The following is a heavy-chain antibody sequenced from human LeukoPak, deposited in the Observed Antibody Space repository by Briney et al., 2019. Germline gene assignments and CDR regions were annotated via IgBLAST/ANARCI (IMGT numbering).Heavy chain of an antibody. V-gene: IGHV3-23*01. D-gene: IGHD5-24*01. Sequence: GGSLRLSCAASGFTFNGYAMSWVRQAPGKGLEWVSTISPTGAGTYYADSVKGRFTISRDNSENTLYLQMNSLRAEDTAVYYCARGDGYNFFDYWGQGTLVTVSS. J-gene: IGHJ4*02. CDR2: ISPTGAGT. CDR1: GFTFNGYA. CDR3: ARGDGYNFFDY.